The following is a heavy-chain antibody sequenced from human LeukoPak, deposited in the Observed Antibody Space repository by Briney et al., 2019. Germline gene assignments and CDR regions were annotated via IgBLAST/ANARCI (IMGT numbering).Heavy chain of an antibody. J-gene: IGHJ6*03. CDR3: ARAIAVAGSDYYYYYMDV. CDR1: GGTFSSYA. Sequence: SVKVSCKASGGTFSSYAISSVRQAPGQGLEWMGRIIPIFGTANYAQKFQGRVTITADKSTSTAYMKLSSLRSEDTAVYYCARAIAVAGSDYYYYYMDVWGKGTTVTVSS. V-gene: IGHV1-69*06. CDR2: IIPIFGTA. D-gene: IGHD6-19*01.